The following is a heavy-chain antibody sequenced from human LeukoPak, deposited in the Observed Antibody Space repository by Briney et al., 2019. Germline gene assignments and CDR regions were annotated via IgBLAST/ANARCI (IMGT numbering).Heavy chain of an antibody. CDR1: RGSISNNHYY. D-gene: IGHD3-3*01. CDR3: ARARADFCSTDY. CDR2: IYHSGST. Sequence: PSEALSLTCTVSRGSISNNHYYWTCIRHPPGKGLEWIGYIYHSGSTYYNPSFKSRVTISVDKSKNQFSLKLTSVTAADTAVYFCARARADFCSTDYWGQGTMVTVSS. J-gene: IGHJ4*02. V-gene: IGHV4-61*05.